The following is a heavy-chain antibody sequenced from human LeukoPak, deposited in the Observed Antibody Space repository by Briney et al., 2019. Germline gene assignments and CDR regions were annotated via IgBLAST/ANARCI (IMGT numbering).Heavy chain of an antibody. J-gene: IGHJ5*02. V-gene: IGHV1-18*01. CDR2: ISAYNGNT. Sequence: ASVKVSCKASGYTFTSYGISWVRQAPGQGLEWMGWISAYNGNTNYAQKLQGRVTMTTDTSTSTAYMELRSLRSDDTAVYYCARDGQWLVQTLRWFDPWGQGTLVTVSS. CDR1: GYTFTSYG. CDR3: ARDGQWLVQTLRWFDP. D-gene: IGHD6-19*01.